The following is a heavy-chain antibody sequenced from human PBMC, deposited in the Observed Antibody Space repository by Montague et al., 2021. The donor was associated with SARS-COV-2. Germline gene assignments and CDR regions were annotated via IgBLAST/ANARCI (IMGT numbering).Heavy chain of an antibody. CDR2: ISWNSGSI. J-gene: IGHJ3*02. Sequence: SLRLSCAASGFTFDDYAMHWVRQAPGKGLEWVSGISWNSGSIGYADSVKGRFTIFRDNAKNSLYLQMNSLRAEDTALYYCAKFPQRNYDILIDDAFDIWGQGTMVTVSS. CDR3: AKFPQRNYDILIDDAFDI. V-gene: IGHV3-9*01. CDR1: GFTFDDYA. D-gene: IGHD3-9*01.